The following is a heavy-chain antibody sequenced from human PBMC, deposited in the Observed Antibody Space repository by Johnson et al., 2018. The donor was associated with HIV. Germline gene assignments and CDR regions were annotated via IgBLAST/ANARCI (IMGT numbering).Heavy chain of an antibody. CDR1: GFTFSKAW. D-gene: IGHD3-10*01. V-gene: IGHV3-30-3*01. CDR3: ATLWFGDFTYGLFQH. CDR2: ISYDGRNQ. J-gene: IGHJ1*01. Sequence: QVQLVESGGGCAQPGGSLRLSCAVSGFTFSKAWMSWVRQAPGKGLEWVAVISYDGRNQKYADSVKGRFTISRDNSKNTLYLQMNSLRPEDSAVYYCATLWFGDFTYGLFQHWGRGTLVTVSA.